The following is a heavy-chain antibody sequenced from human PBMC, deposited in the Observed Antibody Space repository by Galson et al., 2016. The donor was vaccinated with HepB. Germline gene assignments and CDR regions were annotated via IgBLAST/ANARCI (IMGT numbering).Heavy chain of an antibody. CDR1: GFTFSSYS. CDR2: TNGNGDST. V-gene: IGHV3-64*02. Sequence: SLRLSCAASGFTFSSYSMHWVRQAPGQGLEYVSATNGNGDSTYYSDSVKGRFTISRDNSKNMLYLQMDSLRVEDTAVYYCAKQFVDVWGQGTTVTVSS. CDR3: AKQFVDV. J-gene: IGHJ6*02. D-gene: IGHD3-16*01.